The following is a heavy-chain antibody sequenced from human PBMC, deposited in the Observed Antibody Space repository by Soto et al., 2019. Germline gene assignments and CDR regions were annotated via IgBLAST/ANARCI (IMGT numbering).Heavy chain of an antibody. CDR1: GFTFSDYY. CDR3: ARGVVPAALNWFDP. Sequence: GGSLPLSCAASGFTFSDYYMSWIRQSPGKGLEWVSYISSSGSTIYYADSVKGRFTISRDNAKNSLYLQMNSLRAEDTAVYYCARGVVPAALNWFDPWGQGTLVTVSS. D-gene: IGHD2-2*01. CDR2: ISSSGSTI. J-gene: IGHJ5*02. V-gene: IGHV3-11*01.